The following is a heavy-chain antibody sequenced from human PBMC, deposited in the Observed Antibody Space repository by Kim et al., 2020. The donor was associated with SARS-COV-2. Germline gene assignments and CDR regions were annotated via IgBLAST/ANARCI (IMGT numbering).Heavy chain of an antibody. Sequence: GGSLRLSCAASGFTFSSYAMSWVRQAPGKGLEWVSAISGSGGSTYYADSVKGRFTISRDNSKNTLYLQMNSLRAEDTAVYYCAKDLSRGGYYRGYFDYWGRGPLVTVSS. V-gene: IGHV3-23*01. CDR2: ISGSGGST. CDR3: AKDLSRGGYYRGYFDY. D-gene: IGHD3-22*01. J-gene: IGHJ4*02. CDR1: GFTFSSYA.